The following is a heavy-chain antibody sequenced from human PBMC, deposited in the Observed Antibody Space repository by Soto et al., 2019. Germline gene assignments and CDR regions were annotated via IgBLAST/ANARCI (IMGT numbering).Heavy chain of an antibody. D-gene: IGHD2-21*01. Sequence: QVQLVQSGAEVKKPGSSVKVSCKASGGTFSSYTISWVRQAPGQGLEWMGRIIPILGIANYATKFQGRVTITADKSTSTAYMELSSLRSEDTAVYYCGGDPANWFDPWGQGTLVTVSS. CDR3: GGDPANWFDP. J-gene: IGHJ5*02. CDR2: IIPILGIA. CDR1: GGTFSSYT. V-gene: IGHV1-69*02.